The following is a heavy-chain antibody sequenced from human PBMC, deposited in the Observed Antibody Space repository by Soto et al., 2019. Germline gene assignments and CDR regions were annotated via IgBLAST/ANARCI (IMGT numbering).Heavy chain of an antibody. CDR2: IHGGGGAT. V-gene: IGHV3-23*01. J-gene: IGHJ2*01. CDR3: AKFEGHPLEYWYLDF. Sequence: EVQLLESGGGLVQPGGSLGLSCAASGFTFSAYAMGWVRQAQGKGLEWVSTIHGGGGATHYADSVKGRFTISRDDSKNTLYAQMNSLRAEDTAVYYCAKFEGHPLEYWYLDFWGRGTLVTVSS. D-gene: IGHD1-1*01. CDR1: GFTFSAYA.